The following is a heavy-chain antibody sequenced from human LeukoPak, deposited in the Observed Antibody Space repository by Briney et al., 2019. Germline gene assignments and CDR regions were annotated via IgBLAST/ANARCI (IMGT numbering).Heavy chain of an antibody. CDR1: GGSISSYY. CDR2: IYTSGST. Sequence: PSETLSLTCTVSGGSISSYYWSWIRQPAGKGLEWIGRIYTSGSTNYNPSLKSRVTMSVDTSKNQFSLKLSSVTAADTAVYYCARDGNNDSVGSIDYWGQGTLVTVSS. CDR3: ARDGNNDSVGSIDY. D-gene: IGHD3-22*01. J-gene: IGHJ4*02. V-gene: IGHV4-4*07.